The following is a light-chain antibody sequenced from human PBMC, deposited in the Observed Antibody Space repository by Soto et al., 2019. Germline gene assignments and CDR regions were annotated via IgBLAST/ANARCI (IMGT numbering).Light chain of an antibody. CDR1: SSDVGGYNY. CDR2: DVS. CDR3: SSYPSSSLYV. Sequence: QSALTQPASVSGSPGQSITISCTGTSSDVGGYNYVSWYQQHPGKAPKLMIYDVSNRPSGVSNRFSGSKSGNTASLTISGLQAEDEADYYWSSYPSSSLYVFGTGTKLTVL. V-gene: IGLV2-14*01. J-gene: IGLJ1*01.